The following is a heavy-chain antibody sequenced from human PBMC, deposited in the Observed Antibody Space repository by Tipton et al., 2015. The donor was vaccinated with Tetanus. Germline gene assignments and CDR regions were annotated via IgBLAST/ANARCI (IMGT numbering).Heavy chain of an antibody. Sequence: TLSLTCAVSGASISPYYWSWIRQPPGKGLEWIGSIHDSGTTNYNPSLKSRLTMSVDTSKNQISLKLSSVTAADTAVYYCARRSYCSSSRCFDAFDLWGQGTMVTVSS. D-gene: IGHD2-2*01. CDR3: ARRSYCSSSRCFDAFDL. CDR2: IHDSGTT. J-gene: IGHJ3*01. CDR1: GASISPYY. V-gene: IGHV4-59*01.